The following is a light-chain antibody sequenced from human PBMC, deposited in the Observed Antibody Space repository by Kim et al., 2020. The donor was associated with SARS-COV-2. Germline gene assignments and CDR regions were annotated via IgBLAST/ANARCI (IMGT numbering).Light chain of an antibody. J-gene: IGKJ1*01. Sequence: EIVMTQSPTTLSVSPGERATPSCRASQSVTSHLAWYQQKPGQPPRLLIYGASTRATGIPARFSGSGAGTEFTLTISSLQSEDFAVYYCQHYHLMPPWTFGQGTKVDIK. V-gene: IGKV3-15*01. CDR1: QSVTSH. CDR3: QHYHLMPPWT. CDR2: GAS.